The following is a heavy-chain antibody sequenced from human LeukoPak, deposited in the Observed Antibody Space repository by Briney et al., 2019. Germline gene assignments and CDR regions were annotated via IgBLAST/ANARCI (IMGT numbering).Heavy chain of an antibody. V-gene: IGHV3-49*04. CDR2: IRSKAYGGTT. D-gene: IGHD6-19*01. CDR3: TRVRSARVAGTKYYFDY. CDR1: GFIVSSNY. Sequence: GGSLRLSCAASGFIVSSNYMSWVRQAPGKGLEWVGFIRSKAYGGTTEYAASVKGRFTISRDDSKSIAYLQMNSLKTEDTAVYYCTRVRSARVAGTKYYFDYWGQGTLVTVSS. J-gene: IGHJ4*02.